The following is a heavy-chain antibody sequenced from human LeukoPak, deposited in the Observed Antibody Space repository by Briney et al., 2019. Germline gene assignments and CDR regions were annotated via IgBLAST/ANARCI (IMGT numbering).Heavy chain of an antibody. CDR1: GFTFSSYG. CDR2: ISYDGSNK. CDR3: AKDVYYGSGSYPDY. V-gene: IGHV3-30*18. D-gene: IGHD3-10*01. J-gene: IGHJ4*02. Sequence: GGSLRLSCAASGFTFSSYGMHWVRQAPGKGLEWVAVISYDGSNKYYADSVKGRFTISRDNSKNTLYLQMNSLRAEDTAVYYCAKDVYYGSGSYPDYWGQGTLVTVSS.